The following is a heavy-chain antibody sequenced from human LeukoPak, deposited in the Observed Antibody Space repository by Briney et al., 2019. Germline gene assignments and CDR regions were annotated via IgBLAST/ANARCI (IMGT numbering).Heavy chain of an antibody. Sequence: GGSLRLSCAASGFTFSSYWMSWVRQAPGKGLEWVANIKQDGSEKYYVDSVKGRFTISRDNAKNSLYLQMSSLRAEDTAVYYCARIGTMGPLDYWGQGTLVTVSS. CDR2: IKQDGSEK. V-gene: IGHV3-7*01. D-gene: IGHD1-7*01. J-gene: IGHJ4*02. CDR1: GFTFSSYW. CDR3: ARIGTMGPLDY.